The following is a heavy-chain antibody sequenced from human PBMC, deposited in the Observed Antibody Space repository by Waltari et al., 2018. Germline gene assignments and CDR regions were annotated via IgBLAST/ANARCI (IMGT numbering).Heavy chain of an antibody. CDR2: ISAKTGDT. Sequence: QIQLVQSGTEVKEPGASVRVSCKASGYTFSNYGFSWVRRAPGQGLEWLGWISAKTGDTNYAQRFQGRVTMTTDTSTTTAFMDLRSLRSDDSAIYYCARDFHYWSGYFDHWGQGTLVTVSP. CDR3: ARDFHYWSGYFDH. J-gene: IGHJ4*02. CDR1: GYTFSNYG. D-gene: IGHD3-3*02. V-gene: IGHV1-18*01.